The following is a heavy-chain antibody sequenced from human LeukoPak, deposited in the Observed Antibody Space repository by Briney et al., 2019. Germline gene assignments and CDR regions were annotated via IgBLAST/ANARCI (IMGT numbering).Heavy chain of an antibody. CDR3: ARDRMYSSSWYGAI. D-gene: IGHD6-13*01. V-gene: IGHV4-34*01. CDR1: GGSFSGYY. CDR2: INHSGST. J-gene: IGHJ4*02. Sequence: SETLSLTCAVYGGSFSGYYWSWIRQPPGKGLEWIGEINHSGSTNYNPSLKSRVTISVDTSKNQFSLKLSSVTAADTAVYYCARDRMYSSSWYGAIWGQGTLVTVSS.